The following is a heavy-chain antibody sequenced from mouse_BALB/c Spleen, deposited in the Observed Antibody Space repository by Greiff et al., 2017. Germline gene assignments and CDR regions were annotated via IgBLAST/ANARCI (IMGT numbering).Heavy chain of an antibody. CDR3: YANYGSGYGFAY. Sequence: VQLQQSGAELVRSGASVKLSCTASGFNIKDYYMHWVKQRPEQGLEWIGWIDPENGDTEYAPKFQGKATMTADTSSNTAYLQLSSLTSEDTAVYYCYANYGSGYGFAYWGQGTLVTVSA. CDR1: GFNIKDYY. D-gene: IGHD1-1*01. V-gene: IGHV14-4*02. CDR2: IDPENGDT. J-gene: IGHJ3*01.